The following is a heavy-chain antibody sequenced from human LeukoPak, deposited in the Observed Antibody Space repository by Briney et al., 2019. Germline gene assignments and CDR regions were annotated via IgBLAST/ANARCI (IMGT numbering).Heavy chain of an antibody. CDR1: GGSISSGGYS. CDR2: IYHSGST. Sequence: SETLSLTCAVSGGSISSGGYSWSWIRQPPGKGLEWIGYIYHSGSTYYNPSLKSRVTISVDGSKNQFSLKLNSVTAADTAVYYCARAPYDILTGYRYGMDVWGQGTTVTVSS. CDR3: ARAPYDILTGYRYGMDV. J-gene: IGHJ6*02. V-gene: IGHV4-30-2*01. D-gene: IGHD3-9*01.